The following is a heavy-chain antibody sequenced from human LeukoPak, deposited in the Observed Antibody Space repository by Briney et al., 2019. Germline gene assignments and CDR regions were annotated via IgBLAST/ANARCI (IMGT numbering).Heavy chain of an antibody. D-gene: IGHD1-1*01. CDR1: GGSINSYY. V-gene: IGHV4-4*07. CDR2: IYTSGST. Sequence: SETLSLTCTVSGGSINSYYWSWIRQPAGKGLEWIGRIYTSGSTKYNPSFKSRVTMSVETSKNKFSLKQRSVTAADAAVYYCARDMEYMDVWGQGTTVTVSS. J-gene: IGHJ6*01. CDR3: ARDMEYMDV.